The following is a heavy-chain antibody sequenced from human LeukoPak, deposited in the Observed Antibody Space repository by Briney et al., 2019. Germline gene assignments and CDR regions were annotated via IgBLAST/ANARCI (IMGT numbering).Heavy chain of an antibody. Sequence: GGSLRLSCAASGFTFSDYGMSWVRQAPGKGLEWISSFSGSEGLTYYADSVKGRFTMSRDNSKNTLYLQMNSLRAEDTAVYYCARKLYFYASGSYYSRPFDVWGQGTMVTVS. CDR1: GFTFSDYG. CDR2: FSGSEGLT. J-gene: IGHJ3*01. V-gene: IGHV3-23*01. CDR3: ARKLYFYASGSYYSRPFDV. D-gene: IGHD3-10*01.